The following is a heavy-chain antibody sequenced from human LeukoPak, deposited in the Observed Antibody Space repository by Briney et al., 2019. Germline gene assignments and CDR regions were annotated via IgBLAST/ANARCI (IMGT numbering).Heavy chain of an antibody. D-gene: IGHD3-22*01. CDR1: GYSFTSYW. Sequence: GESLKISCKGSGYSFTSYWIGWVRQIPGKGLEWMGIIYPGDSDTRYSPSFQGQVTISADKSISTAYLQWSSLKASDTAMYYCASPDYYDSSGYSPGVGYWGQGTLVTVSS. CDR3: ASPDYYDSSGYSPGVGY. CDR2: IYPGDSDT. V-gene: IGHV5-51*03. J-gene: IGHJ4*02.